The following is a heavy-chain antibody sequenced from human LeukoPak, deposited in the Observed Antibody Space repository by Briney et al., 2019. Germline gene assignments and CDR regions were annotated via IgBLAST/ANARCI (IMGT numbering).Heavy chain of an antibody. CDR3: ARGNYGDSNFDY. Sequence: SETLSLTCAVYGGSFSGYYWGWIRQPPGKGLEWIGEINHSGSTNYNPSLKSRVTISVDTSKNQFSLKLSSVTAADTAVYYCARGNYGDSNFDYWGQGTLVTVSS. V-gene: IGHV4-34*01. CDR2: INHSGST. D-gene: IGHD4-17*01. CDR1: GGSFSGYY. J-gene: IGHJ4*02.